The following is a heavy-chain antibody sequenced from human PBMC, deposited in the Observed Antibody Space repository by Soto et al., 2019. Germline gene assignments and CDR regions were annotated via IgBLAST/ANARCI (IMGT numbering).Heavy chain of an antibody. CDR1: GYTFTNYA. Sequence: ASVKVSCKASGYTFTNYAVHWLRQAPGQRLEWMGWINAGNGNTKYSQKFQGRVTITRDTSASTAYMELSSLRSEDTAVYYCATDYYGSGIYGMDVWGQGTTVTVSS. J-gene: IGHJ6*02. CDR2: INAGNGNT. D-gene: IGHD3-10*01. CDR3: ATDYYGSGIYGMDV. V-gene: IGHV1-3*01.